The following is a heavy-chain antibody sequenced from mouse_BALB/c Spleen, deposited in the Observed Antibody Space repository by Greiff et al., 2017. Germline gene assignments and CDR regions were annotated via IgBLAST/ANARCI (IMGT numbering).Heavy chain of an antibody. V-gene: IGHV14-4*02. D-gene: IGHD1-1*01. CDR3: NAAITTVVATDYYAMDY. J-gene: IGHJ4*01. CDR2: IDPENGDT. Sequence: EVQLQESGAELVRSGASVKLSCTASGFNIKDYYMHWVKQRPEQGLEWIGWIDPENGDTEYAPKFQGKATMTADTSSNTAYLQLSSLTSEDTAVYYCNAAITTVVATDYYAMDYWGQGTSVTVSS. CDR1: GFNIKDYY.